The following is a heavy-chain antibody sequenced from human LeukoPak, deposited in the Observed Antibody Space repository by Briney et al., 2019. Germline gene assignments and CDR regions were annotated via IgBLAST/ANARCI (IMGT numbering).Heavy chain of an antibody. CDR1: GFTFSSYS. D-gene: IGHD1-26*01. J-gene: IGHJ4*02. V-gene: IGHV3-21*01. CDR2: ISSSSSYI. Sequence: GGSLRLSCAASGFTFSSYSMNWVRQAPGKGLEWVSSISSSSSYIYYADSVKGRFTISRDNAKNSLYLQMNSLRAEDTAVYYCARGFGGGSYELDYWGQGTLVTVSS. CDR3: ARGFGGGSYELDY.